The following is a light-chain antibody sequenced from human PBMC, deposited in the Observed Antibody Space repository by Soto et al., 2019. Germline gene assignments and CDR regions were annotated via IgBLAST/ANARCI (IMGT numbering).Light chain of an antibody. CDR2: DAS. Sequence: EIVLTQSPATLSLSPGERATLSCRASQSVSSYLAWYQQKPGQAPRLLIYDASNRATGIPARFSGSGSGTDFTLTISSLEPEDFAFYYCQQRSNWPPPITFGKGTRLEIK. CDR1: QSVSSY. J-gene: IGKJ5*01. CDR3: QQRSNWPPPIT. V-gene: IGKV3-11*01.